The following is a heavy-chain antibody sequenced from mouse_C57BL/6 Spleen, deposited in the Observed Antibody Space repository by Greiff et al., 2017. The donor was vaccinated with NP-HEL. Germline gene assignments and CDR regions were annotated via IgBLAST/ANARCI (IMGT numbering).Heavy chain of an antibody. D-gene: IGHD2-4*01. CDR3: AYGYDYPMDY. Sequence: QVQLQQSGPELVKPGASVKISCKASGYSFTSYYIHWVKQRPGQGLEWIGWIYPGSGNTKYNEKFKGKATLTADTSSSTAYMQLSSLTSEDSAVYYCAYGYDYPMDYWGQGTSVTVSS. V-gene: IGHV1-66*01. CDR2: IYPGSGNT. J-gene: IGHJ4*01. CDR1: GYSFTSYY.